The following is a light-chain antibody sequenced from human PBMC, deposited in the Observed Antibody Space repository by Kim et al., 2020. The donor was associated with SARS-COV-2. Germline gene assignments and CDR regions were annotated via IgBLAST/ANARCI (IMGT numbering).Light chain of an antibody. V-gene: IGKV1-5*03. Sequence: DIQMTQSPSTLSASVGDRVTITCRASRSISTYLAWYQQKPGKAPKFLMSEASNLEGGVPSRFSGSGSGTEFTLTITSLQPDDFATYYCQQYYSYWTFGQGTKVDIK. CDR1: RSISTY. J-gene: IGKJ1*01. CDR3: QQYYSYWT. CDR2: EAS.